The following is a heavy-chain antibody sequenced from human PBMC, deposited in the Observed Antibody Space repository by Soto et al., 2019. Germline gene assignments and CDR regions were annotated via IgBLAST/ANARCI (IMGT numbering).Heavy chain of an antibody. V-gene: IGHV3-23*01. CDR3: AKGYALYGLSDY. CDR1: GFTFSTNA. D-gene: IGHD5-12*01. Sequence: EVQLLESGGGLVQGGGSLRLSCAASGFTFSTNAMNSVRQAPGEGLEWVSGVSGSGATTYSADSVKARFTISRDSVKNTVYFQMRSLGVEDTALYYCAKGYALYGLSDYWGQGTQGTVSS. CDR2: VSGSGATT. J-gene: IGHJ4*02.